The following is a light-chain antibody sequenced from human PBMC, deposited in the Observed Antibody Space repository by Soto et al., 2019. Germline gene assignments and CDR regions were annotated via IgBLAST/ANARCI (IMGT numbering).Light chain of an antibody. CDR1: QSISSW. CDR2: KAS. CDR3: QQYNSSPFT. V-gene: IGKV1-5*03. J-gene: IGKJ3*01. Sequence: DIQMTQSPSTLSASVGDRVTITCRASQSISSWLAWYHQKPGKAPKLLIYKASSLESGVPSRFSGSGSGTEFTLTISSLQPDDLATYYCQQYNSSPFTFVPGTKVDIK.